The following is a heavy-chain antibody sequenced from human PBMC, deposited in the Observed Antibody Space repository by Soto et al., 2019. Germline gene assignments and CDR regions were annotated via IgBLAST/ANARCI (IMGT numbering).Heavy chain of an antibody. J-gene: IGHJ6*02. D-gene: IGHD2-15*01. Sequence: EVQLVESGGGLVQPGGSLRLSCAASGFTLSSYDIHWVRQATGEGLAWVSGIGSGGDTHYADSVNGRFIISREDGKNSLHLQMNNLRVGDTAVYYCTRKTPPTGMEVWGQGATVTVSS. CDR2: IGSGGDT. CDR3: TRKTPPTGMEV. V-gene: IGHV3-13*01. CDR1: GFTLSSYD.